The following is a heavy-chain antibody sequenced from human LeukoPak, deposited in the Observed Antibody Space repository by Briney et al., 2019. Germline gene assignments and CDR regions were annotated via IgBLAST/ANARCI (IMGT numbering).Heavy chain of an antibody. Sequence: SETLSLTCAVCGGSFSGYYWNWIRQPPGKGLEWIGEINHSGSTNYNPSLKSRITVSVDTSKNQFSLKLSSVTAAGTAVYYCARRTSSSSDYWGQGTLVTVSS. CDR3: ARRTSSSSDY. J-gene: IGHJ4*02. CDR1: GGSFSGYY. CDR2: INHSGST. V-gene: IGHV4-34*01. D-gene: IGHD6-6*01.